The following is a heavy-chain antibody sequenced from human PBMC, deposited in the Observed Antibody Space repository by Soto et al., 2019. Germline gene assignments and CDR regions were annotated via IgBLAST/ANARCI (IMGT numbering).Heavy chain of an antibody. V-gene: IGHV3-30-3*01. CDR1: GFTFSSYA. CDR2: ISYAGSNK. CDR3: AIAYEGDYFDY. D-gene: IGHD3-16*01. J-gene: IGHJ4*02. Sequence: QVQLVESGGGVVQPGRSLRLSCAASGFTFSSYAMHWVRQAPGKGLEWVAVISYAGSNKYYADSVKGRFTIARDNSKKRLFLQMSSLIAEATAVYCCAIAYEGDYFDYWAQGTRVNFSS.